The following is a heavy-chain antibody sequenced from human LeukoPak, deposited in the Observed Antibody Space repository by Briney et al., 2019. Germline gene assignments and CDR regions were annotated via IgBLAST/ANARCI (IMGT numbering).Heavy chain of an antibody. D-gene: IGHD3-10*01. CDR1: GGSISSYY. V-gene: IGHV4-59*01. J-gene: IGHJ5*02. CDR2: IYYSGST. CDR3: ARGFGELLLTEWFDP. Sequence: SETLSLTCTVSGGSISSYYWSWIRQPPGKGLEWIGYIYYSGSTNYYPSLKSRVTISVDTSKNQFSLKLSSVTAADTAVYYCARGFGELLLTEWFDPWGQGTLVTVSS.